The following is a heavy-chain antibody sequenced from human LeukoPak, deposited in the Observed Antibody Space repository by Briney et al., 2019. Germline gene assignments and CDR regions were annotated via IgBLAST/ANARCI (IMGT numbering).Heavy chain of an antibody. J-gene: IGHJ4*02. V-gene: IGHV3-7*04. CDR2: IKEDGSEK. CDR3: TRGGY. Sequence: GGSLRLSCAASGFTLRTYWMSWVRQAPGKGLEWVANIKEDGSEKYYVDSVKGRFTISTDDAKNSLYLQMNSLRAEDTAVYYCTRGGYWGQGTLVTVSS. CDR1: GFTLRTYW.